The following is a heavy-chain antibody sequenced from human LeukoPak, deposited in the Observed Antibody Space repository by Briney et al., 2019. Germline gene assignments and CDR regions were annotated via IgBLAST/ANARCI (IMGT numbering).Heavy chain of an antibody. CDR1: GFTFSSYW. CDR3: ARAQSGLSPMYSSGWWHETLYYYYMDV. J-gene: IGHJ6*03. CDR2: IKQDGSEK. D-gene: IGHD6-19*01. Sequence: GGSLRLSCAASGFTFSSYWMSWVRQAPGKGLEWVANIKQDGSEKYYVDSVKGRFTISRDNAKNSLYLQMNSLRAEDTAVYYCARAQSGLSPMYSSGWWHETLYYYYMDVWGKGTTVTVSS. V-gene: IGHV3-7*01.